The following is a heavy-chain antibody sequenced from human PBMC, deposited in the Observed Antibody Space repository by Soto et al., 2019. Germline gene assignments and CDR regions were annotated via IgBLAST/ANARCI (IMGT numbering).Heavy chain of an antibody. V-gene: IGHV4-38-2*01. CDR2: ISHSGST. CDR3: ARGMTVAGSAS. D-gene: IGHD6-19*01. J-gene: IGHJ5*02. Sequence: SETLSLTCDVSGYSISSGYYWGWIRQTPGKGLEWIGSISHSGSTYYNPSVESRLTISVDTSKNQFSLRLSSVTAADTAIYFCARGMTVAGSASWGQGTLVTVSS. CDR1: GYSISSGYY.